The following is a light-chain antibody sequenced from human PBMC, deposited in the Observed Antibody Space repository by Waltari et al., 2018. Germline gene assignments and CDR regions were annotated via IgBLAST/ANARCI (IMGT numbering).Light chain of an antibody. J-gene: IGLJ1*01. CDR2: GVT. CDR3: CSYAGSDTYV. V-gene: IGLV2-11*02. CDR1: SSDVGGYNY. Sequence: QSALTQPRSVSGSPGQSVAISCTGTSSDVGGYNYVSWYQQHPGKAPKIIIYGVTKRPSGVPDAFSCSKAGNTASLTISGLQAEEEADYYCCSYAGSDTYVFGTGTEVTVL.